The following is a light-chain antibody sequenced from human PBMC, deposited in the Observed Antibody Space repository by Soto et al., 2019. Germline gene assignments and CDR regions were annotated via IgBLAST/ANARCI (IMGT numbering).Light chain of an antibody. CDR1: SSDVGSYNY. CDR2: EVS. Sequence: QSALTQPPSASGSPGQSVTISCTGTSSDVGSYNYVSWYQQHPGKAPKLMIYEVSKRPSGVPDRFSGSESGNTASLTVSGLQAEDEADYYCSSYAGSNNLVFGGGTKLTVL. V-gene: IGLV2-8*01. J-gene: IGLJ3*02. CDR3: SSYAGSNNLV.